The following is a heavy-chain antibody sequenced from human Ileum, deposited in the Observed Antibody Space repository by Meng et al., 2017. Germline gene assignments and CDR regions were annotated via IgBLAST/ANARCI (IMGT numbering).Heavy chain of an antibody. CDR2: IYWDNDK. J-gene: IGHJ5*02. CDR3: AHRQNSVLGGWDGGCVDL. V-gene: IGHV2-5*02. Sequence: QITLKESGPTLLPPPQTLTLTCTFSGFSLSTSGVGVAWIRQTPGKALEWLAVIYWDNDKRYSPSLRSRLTITKDTSKNQVVLTMTNMDPVDTATYFCAHRQNSVLGGWDGGCVDLWGQGTLVTVSS. CDR1: GFSLSTSGVG. D-gene: IGHD6-19*01.